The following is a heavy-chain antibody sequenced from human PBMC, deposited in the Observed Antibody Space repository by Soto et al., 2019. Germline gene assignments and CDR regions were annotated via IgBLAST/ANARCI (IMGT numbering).Heavy chain of an antibody. CDR3: ARSSYPVYYDSSGYLHPDAFDI. CDR1: GGTFSSYA. V-gene: IGHV1-69*13. Sequence: SVKVSCKASGGTFSSYAISWVRQAPGQGLEWMGGIIPIFGTANYAQKFQGRVTITADESTSTAYMELSSLRSEDTAVYYCARSSYPVYYDSSGYLHPDAFDIWG. J-gene: IGHJ3*02. D-gene: IGHD3-22*01. CDR2: IIPIFGTA.